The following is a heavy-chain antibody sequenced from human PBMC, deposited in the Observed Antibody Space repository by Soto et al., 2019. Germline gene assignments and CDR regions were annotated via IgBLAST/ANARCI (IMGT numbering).Heavy chain of an antibody. Sequence: SETLSLTCTVSGGSISSGGYYWSWIRQHPGKGLEWIGYIYYSGSTYYNPSLKSRVTISVDTSKNQFSLKLSSVTAADTAVYYCARSYYDFWSGPSNYYYYYYMDVWGKGTTVTVSS. V-gene: IGHV4-31*03. J-gene: IGHJ6*03. CDR3: ARSYYDFWSGPSNYYYYYYMDV. CDR2: IYYSGST. D-gene: IGHD3-3*01. CDR1: GGSISSGGYY.